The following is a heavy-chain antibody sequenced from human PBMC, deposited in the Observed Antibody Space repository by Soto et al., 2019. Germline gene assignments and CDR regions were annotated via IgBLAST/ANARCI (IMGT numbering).Heavy chain of an antibody. J-gene: IGHJ5*02. CDR2: ISAYNGNT. CDR3: AREIDYDFWNGTGWFDP. CDR1: GYTFTSYG. V-gene: IGHV1-18*01. Sequence: ASVKVSCKASGYTFTSYGISWVRQAPGQGLEWMGWISAYNGNTNYAQKLQGRVTMTTDTSTSTAYMELRSLRSDDTAVYFCAREIDYDFWNGTGWFDPWGQGTLVTVSS. D-gene: IGHD3-3*01.